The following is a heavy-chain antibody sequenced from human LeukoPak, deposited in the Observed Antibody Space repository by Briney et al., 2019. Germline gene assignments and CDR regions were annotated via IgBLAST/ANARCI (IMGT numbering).Heavy chain of an antibody. CDR2: INHSGST. D-gene: IGHD2-2*02. CDR1: GGSFSGYY. J-gene: IGHJ6*04. Sequence: SETLSLTCAVYGGSFSGYYWSWIRQPPGKGLEWIGEINHSGSTNYNPSLKSRVTISVDTSKNQFSLKLSSVTAADTAVYYCARLRRSPPGYCSSTSCYKYYYYYGRDVWGKGTRVTVSS. V-gene: IGHV4-34*01. CDR3: ARLRRSPPGYCSSTSCYKYYYYYGRDV.